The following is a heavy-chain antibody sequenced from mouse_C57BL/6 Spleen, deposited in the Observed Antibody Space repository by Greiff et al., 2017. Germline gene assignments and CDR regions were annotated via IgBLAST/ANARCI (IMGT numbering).Heavy chain of an antibody. Sequence: VQLQESGPGLVQPSQSLSITCTVSGFSLTSYGVHWVRQSPGKGLEWLGVIWSGGSTDYNAAFISRLSISKDNSKSKVFFKMNSLQADDTTIYYYARNLPGTGAMDYWGQGTSVTVSS. V-gene: IGHV2-2*01. CDR1: GFSLTSYG. D-gene: IGHD2-14*01. CDR2: IWSGGST. CDR3: ARNLPGTGAMDY. J-gene: IGHJ4*01.